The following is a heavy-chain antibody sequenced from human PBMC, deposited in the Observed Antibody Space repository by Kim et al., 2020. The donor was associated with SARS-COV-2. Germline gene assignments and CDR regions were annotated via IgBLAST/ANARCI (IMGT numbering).Heavy chain of an antibody. CDR3: ARELSGSYYYSQPTNAFDI. V-gene: IGHV3-48*03. D-gene: IGHD1-26*01. Sequence: GGSLRLSCAATGFTFSSYEMNWVRQAPGKGLEWVSYISSSGSTIYYADSVKGRFTISRDNAKNSLYLQMNSLRAEDTAVYYCARELSGSYYYSQPTNAFDIWGQGTMVTVSS. CDR1: GFTFSSYE. CDR2: ISSSGSTI. J-gene: IGHJ3*02.